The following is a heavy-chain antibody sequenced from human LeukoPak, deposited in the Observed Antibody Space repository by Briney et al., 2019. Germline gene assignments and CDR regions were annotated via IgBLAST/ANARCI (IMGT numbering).Heavy chain of an antibody. CDR2: IYYSGST. V-gene: IGHV4-39*01. D-gene: IGHD3-10*01. Sequence: SETLSLTCAVSGGSISSSNWWSWVRQPPGKGLEWIGSIYYSGSTYYNPSLKSRVTISVDTSKNQFSLKLNSVTATDTAVYYCARHYGPWGQGTLVTASS. CDR1: GGSISSSNW. J-gene: IGHJ4*02. CDR3: ARHYGP.